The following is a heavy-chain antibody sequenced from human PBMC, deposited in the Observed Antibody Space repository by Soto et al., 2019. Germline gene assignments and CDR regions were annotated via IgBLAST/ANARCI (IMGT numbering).Heavy chain of an antibody. D-gene: IGHD7-27*01. J-gene: IGHJ4*02. Sequence: EVQLVESGGGLVQPGGSLRLSCAVSGFTFSSYWMSWVRQAPGRGLEWVATIAHDGSEKFYVDSVKGRFTISRDNTKNSLYLQMNSLRAEDTAVYYCARDSNAHFDYWGQGTVVTVSS. CDR1: GFTFSSYW. CDR3: ARDSNAHFDY. V-gene: IGHV3-7*01. CDR2: IAHDGSEK.